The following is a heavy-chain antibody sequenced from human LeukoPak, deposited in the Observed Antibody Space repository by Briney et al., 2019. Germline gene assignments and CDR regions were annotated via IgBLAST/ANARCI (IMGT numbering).Heavy chain of an antibody. Sequence: ASVKVSCKASGYTFTGYYMHWVRQAPGQGLEWMGWINPNSGGTNYAQEFQGRVTMTRDTSISTAYMELSRLRSDDTAVYYCARMDIVVVPATHKPSYQGWFDPWGQGTLVTVSS. V-gene: IGHV1-2*02. D-gene: IGHD2-2*03. CDR3: ARMDIVVVPATHKPSYQGWFDP. CDR1: GYTFTGYY. CDR2: INPNSGGT. J-gene: IGHJ5*02.